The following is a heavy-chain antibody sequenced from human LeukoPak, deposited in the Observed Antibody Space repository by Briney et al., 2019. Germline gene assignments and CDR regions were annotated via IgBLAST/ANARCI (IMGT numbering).Heavy chain of an antibody. D-gene: IGHD2-2*01. CDR3: ARAPRVPRLDY. V-gene: IGHV3-9*01. CDR2: ISWNSGSI. CDR1: GFTFDDYA. Sequence: PGGSLRLSCAASGFTFDDYAMHWVRQAPGKGLEWVSGISWNSGSIGYADSVKGRFTISRDNAKNSLYLQMNSLRAEDTAVYYCARAPRVPRLDYWGQGTLVTVSS. J-gene: IGHJ4*02.